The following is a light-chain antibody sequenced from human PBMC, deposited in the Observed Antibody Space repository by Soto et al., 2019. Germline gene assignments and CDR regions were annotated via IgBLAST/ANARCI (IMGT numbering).Light chain of an antibody. J-gene: IGKJ3*01. V-gene: IGKV3-15*01. CDR1: QSVSSN. CDR2: GAS. Sequence: EIVMTQSPATLSVSPGERATISCRASQSVSSNLAWYQQKPGQAPRHLIYGASTRATGIPARFSGCGSGTEFTLTISSRQSEDFAVYYCQQYTNWPPWTFGPGTKVDIK. CDR3: QQYTNWPPWT.